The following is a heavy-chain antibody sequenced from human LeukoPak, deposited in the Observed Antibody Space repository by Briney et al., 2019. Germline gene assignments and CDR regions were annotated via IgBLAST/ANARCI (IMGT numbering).Heavy chain of an antibody. D-gene: IGHD3-10*02. CDR1: GFTFSSYE. CDR2: ISSSGSTI. CDR3: AELGITMIGGV. Sequence: GGSLRLSCAASGFTFSSYEMNWVRQTPGKALEWVSYISSSGSTIYYADSVKGRFTISRDNAKNSLYLQMNSLRAEDTAVYYCAELGITMIGGVWGKGTTVTISS. V-gene: IGHV3-48*03. J-gene: IGHJ6*04.